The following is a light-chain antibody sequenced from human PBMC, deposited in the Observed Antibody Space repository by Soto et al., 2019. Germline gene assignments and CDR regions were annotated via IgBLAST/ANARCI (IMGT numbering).Light chain of an antibody. V-gene: IGKV1-5*01. CDR3: QQYSRA. Sequence: DIQMTQSPSTLSASVGDKVTITCRASQSISSWLAWYQQKPGKAPKLLIYDASSLESGVPSRFSGSGSGTEFTLTISSLQPDDFATYYCQQYSRAFGQRTKVDIK. CDR2: DAS. CDR1: QSISSW. J-gene: IGKJ1*01.